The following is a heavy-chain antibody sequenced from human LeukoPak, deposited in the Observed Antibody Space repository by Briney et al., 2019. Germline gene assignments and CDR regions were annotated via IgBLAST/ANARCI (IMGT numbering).Heavy chain of an antibody. CDR1: GGSISSYY. D-gene: IGHD3-22*01. CDR3: AREGYYYDSSGYYYVAFDY. CDR2: IYTSGST. V-gene: IGHV4-4*07. Sequence: SETLSLTCTVSGGSISSYYWSWIRQPAGKGLEWIGRIYTSGSTNYNPSLKSRVTMSVDTSKNQFSLKLSSVTAADTTVYYCAREGYYYDSSGYYYVAFDYWGQGTLVTVSS. J-gene: IGHJ4*02.